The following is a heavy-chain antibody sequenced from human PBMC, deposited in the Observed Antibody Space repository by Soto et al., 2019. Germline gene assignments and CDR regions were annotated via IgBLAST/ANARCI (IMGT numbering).Heavy chain of an antibody. CDR1: GDSVSSNSAA. CDR2: TYYRSKWYN. V-gene: IGHV6-1*01. D-gene: IGHD6-19*01. Sequence: KQSQTLSLTCAISGDSVSSNSAAWNWIRQSPSRGLEWLGGTYYRSKWYNDYAVSVKSRITINPDTSKNQFSLQLNSVTPEDTAVYYCARDLSGRSSGWYLGFDYWGQGTLVTVSS. CDR3: ARDLSGRSSGWYLGFDY. J-gene: IGHJ4*02.